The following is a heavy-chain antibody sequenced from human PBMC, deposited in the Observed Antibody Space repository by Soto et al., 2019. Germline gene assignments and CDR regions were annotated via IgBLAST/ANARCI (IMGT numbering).Heavy chain of an antibody. CDR2: IRSKANSYAT. J-gene: IGHJ3*02. D-gene: IGHD4-4*01. CDR1: GFTFSGSA. Sequence: GGSLRLSCAASGFTFSGSAMHWVRQASGKGLEWVGRIRSKANSYATAYAASVKGRFTISRDDSKNTAYLQMNSLKTEDTAVYYCTRLTTSDAFDIWGQGTMVTVSS. CDR3: TRLTTSDAFDI. V-gene: IGHV3-73*01.